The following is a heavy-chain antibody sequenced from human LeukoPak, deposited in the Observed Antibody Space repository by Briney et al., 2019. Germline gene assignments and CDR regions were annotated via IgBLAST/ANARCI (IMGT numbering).Heavy chain of an antibody. J-gene: IGHJ4*02. D-gene: IGHD6-19*01. CDR1: GGSISSSSYY. CDR3: ARDGGKGHSSGWYDY. CDR2: IYTSGST. V-gene: IGHV4-61*02. Sequence: SETLSLTCTVSGGSISSSSYYWSWIRQPPGKGLEWIGRIYTSGSTNYNPSLKSRVTMSVDTSKNQFSLKLSSVTAADTAVYYCARDGGKGHSSGWYDYWGQGTLVTVSS.